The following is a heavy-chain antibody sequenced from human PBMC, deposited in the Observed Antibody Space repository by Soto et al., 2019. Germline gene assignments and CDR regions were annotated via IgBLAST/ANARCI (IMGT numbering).Heavy chain of an antibody. CDR2: IYYSGST. CDR3: ARSGTTNAFDI. J-gene: IGHJ3*02. D-gene: IGHD1-26*01. CDR1: GGSLSSSTYY. V-gene: IGHV4-39*07. Sequence: SETLSLTCPVSGGSLSSSTYYWGWLRQPPGKGLEWIGSIYYSGSTYYNPSLKSRVTISVDTSKNQFSLKLSPVTAADTAVYYCARSGTTNAFDIWAKGQWSPSPQ.